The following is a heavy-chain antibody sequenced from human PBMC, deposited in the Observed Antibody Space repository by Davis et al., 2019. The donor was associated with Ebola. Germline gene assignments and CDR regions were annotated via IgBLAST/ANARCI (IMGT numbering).Heavy chain of an antibody. CDR3: ARADSSGWTIYYYYGMDV. CDR2: IGTAGDT. J-gene: IGHJ6*02. D-gene: IGHD6-19*01. V-gene: IGHV3-23*01. Sequence: PGGSLRLSCAASGFTFSSYAMSWVRQAPGKGLEWVSAIGTAGDTYYPGSVKGRFTISRDNSKNTLYLQMNSLRAEDTAVYYCARADSSGWTIYYYYGMDVWGQGTTVTVSS. CDR1: GFTFSSYA.